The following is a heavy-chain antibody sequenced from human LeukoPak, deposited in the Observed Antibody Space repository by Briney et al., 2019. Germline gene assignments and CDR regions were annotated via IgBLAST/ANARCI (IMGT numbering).Heavy chain of an antibody. CDR3: ASDPTLIVVPAVAII. CDR2: ISSSSSTI. V-gene: IGHV3-48*01. CDR1: GFTFSGYS. D-gene: IGHD2-2*01. J-gene: IGHJ4*02. Sequence: QSGGSLRLSCAASGFTFSGYSMNWVRQAPGKGLEWVSYISSSSSTIHYADSVKGRFTISRDNAKKSLYLQMNSLRAEDTAVYYCASDPTLIVVPAVAIIWGQGTLVTVSS.